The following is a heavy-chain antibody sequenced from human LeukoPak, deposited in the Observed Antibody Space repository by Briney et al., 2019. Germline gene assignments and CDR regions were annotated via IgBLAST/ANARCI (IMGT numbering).Heavy chain of an antibody. Sequence: TGGSLRLSCAASGFTFSDYAMSWVRQAPGKGLEWVSSISSSSSYKYYVDSVKGRFTISRDNAKNSLYLQMNSLRAEDTAVYYCARDIYGDGYWGQGTLVTVSS. V-gene: IGHV3-21*01. D-gene: IGHD4-17*01. CDR3: ARDIYGDGY. J-gene: IGHJ4*02. CDR1: GFTFSDYA. CDR2: ISSSSSYK.